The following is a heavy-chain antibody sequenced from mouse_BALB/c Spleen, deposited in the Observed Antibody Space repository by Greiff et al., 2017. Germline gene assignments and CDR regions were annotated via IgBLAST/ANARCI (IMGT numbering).Heavy chain of an antibody. V-gene: IGHV5-12-2*01. CDR3: ARHSFITTVVAPYAMDY. CDR2: ISNGGGST. J-gene: IGHJ4*01. CDR1: GFTFSSYT. D-gene: IGHD1-1*01. Sequence: EVQVVESGGGLVQPGGSLKLSCAASGFTFSSYTMSWVRQTPEKRLEWVAYISNGGGSTYYPDTVKGRFTISRDNAKNTLYLQMSSLKSEDTAMYYCARHSFITTVVAPYAMDYWGQVTSVTVSS.